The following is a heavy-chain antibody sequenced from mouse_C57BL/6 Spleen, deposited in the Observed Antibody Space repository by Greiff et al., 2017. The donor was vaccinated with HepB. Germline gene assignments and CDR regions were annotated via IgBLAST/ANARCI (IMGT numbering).Heavy chain of an antibody. D-gene: IGHD1-1*01. CDR2: IYPGSGNT. CDR1: GYTFTDYY. CDR3: ARERYGSSPFDY. Sequence: QVQLQQSGAELVRPGASVKLSCKASGYTFTDYYINWVKQRPGQGLEWIARIYPGSGNTYYNEKFKGKATLTAEKSSSTAYMQLSSLTSEDSAVYFCARERYGSSPFDYWGQGTTLTVSS. J-gene: IGHJ2*01. V-gene: IGHV1-76*01.